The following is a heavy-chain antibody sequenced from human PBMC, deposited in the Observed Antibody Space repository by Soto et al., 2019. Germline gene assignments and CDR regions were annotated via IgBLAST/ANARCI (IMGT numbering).Heavy chain of an antibody. Sequence: SVKVSCKASGSTFSTYTINWVRQAPGQGLEWMGRIIPILGIANYAQKFQGRVTITADKSTSTAYMELSSLRSEDTAVYYCARDSPFNCSSTSCYHHWGQGTLVTAPQ. J-gene: IGHJ4*02. D-gene: IGHD2-2*01. CDR2: IIPILGIA. V-gene: IGHV1-69*04. CDR1: GSTFSTYT. CDR3: ARDSPFNCSSTSCYHH.